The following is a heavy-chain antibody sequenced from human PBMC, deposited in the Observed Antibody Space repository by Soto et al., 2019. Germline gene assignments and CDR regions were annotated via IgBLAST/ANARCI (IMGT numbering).Heavy chain of an antibody. CDR1: GGSFSGYY. Sequence: PSETLSLTCAVYGGSFSGYYWSWIRQPPGKGLGWIGEINHSGSTNYNPSLKSRVTISVDTSKNQFSLKLSSVTAADTAVYYCARVRRQWLASFDPWGQGTLVTVSS. V-gene: IGHV4-34*01. CDR3: ARVRRQWLASFDP. D-gene: IGHD6-19*01. CDR2: INHSGST. J-gene: IGHJ5*02.